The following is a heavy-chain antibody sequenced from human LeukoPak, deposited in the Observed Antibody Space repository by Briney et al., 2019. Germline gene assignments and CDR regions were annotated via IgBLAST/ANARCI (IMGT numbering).Heavy chain of an antibody. CDR3: ARHINGVVDC. D-gene: IGHD1-20*01. J-gene: IGHJ4*02. Sequence: PSETLSLTCTVSGGSISSSSYYWGWIRQPPGKGLEWIGSIYYSGSTYYNPSLKSRVTISVDTSKNQFSLKLSSVTAADTAVYYCARHINGVVDCWGQGTLVTVSS. V-gene: IGHV4-39*01. CDR1: GGSISSSSYY. CDR2: IYYSGST.